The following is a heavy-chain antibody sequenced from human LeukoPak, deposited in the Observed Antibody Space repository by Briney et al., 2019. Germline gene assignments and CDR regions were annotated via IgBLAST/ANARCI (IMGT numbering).Heavy chain of an antibody. V-gene: IGHV6-1*01. CDR2: TYYTSKWNN. Sequence: SQTLSLTFAISGDSVSITSVIWNWIRQSPSGGLEWLGRTYYTSKWNNDYAASVKGRMTINSDTSTNQVSLHLSSVTPEHTAVYFCARALHGSWGEFDYWGQGTLVTVSS. CDR3: ARALHGSWGEFDY. D-gene: IGHD2-2*03. J-gene: IGHJ4*02. CDR1: GDSVSITSVI.